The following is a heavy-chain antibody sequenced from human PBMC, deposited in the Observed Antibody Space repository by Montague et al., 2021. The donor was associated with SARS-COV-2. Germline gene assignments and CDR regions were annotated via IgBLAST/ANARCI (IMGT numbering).Heavy chain of an antibody. CDR2: INHSGST. CDR1: GGSFSGYY. CDR3: ARANGYYFDY. J-gene: IGHJ4*02. V-gene: IGHV4-34*01. D-gene: IGHD2-8*01. Sequence: SETLSLTCAVYGGSFSGYYWSWIRQPPGKGLEWIGEINHSGSTNYNPSRKSRVTISVDTSKNQFSLKLSSVTAADTAVYYCARANGYYFDYWGQGTLVTVSS.